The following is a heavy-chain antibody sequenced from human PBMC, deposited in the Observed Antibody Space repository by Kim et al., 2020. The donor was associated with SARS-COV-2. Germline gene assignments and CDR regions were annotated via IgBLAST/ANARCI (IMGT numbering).Heavy chain of an antibody. CDR2: MNPNSGNT. CDR1: GYTFTSYD. CDR3: ARGRRGTMIVVVIPYYYYNMDV. Sequence: ASVKVSCKASGYTFTSYDINWVRQATGQGLEWMGWMNPNSGNTGYAQKFQGRVTMTRNTPISTAYMELSSLRSEDTAVYYCARGRRGTMIVVVIPYYYYNMDVWGQGTTVTVSS. J-gene: IGHJ6*02. V-gene: IGHV1-8*01. D-gene: IGHD3-22*01.